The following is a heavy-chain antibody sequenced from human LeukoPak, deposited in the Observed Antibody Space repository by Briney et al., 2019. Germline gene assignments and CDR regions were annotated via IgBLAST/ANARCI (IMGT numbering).Heavy chain of an antibody. Sequence: GGSLRLSCAASGFTFSSYGMHWVRQAPGKGLEWVAFIRYDGSNKYYADSVKGRFTISRDNSKNTLYLQMNSLRAEDTAVYYCATAGYPNFGYWGQGTLVTVSS. D-gene: IGHD6-25*01. CDR2: IRYDGSNK. CDR1: GFTFSSYG. J-gene: IGHJ4*02. V-gene: IGHV3-30*02. CDR3: ATAGYPNFGY.